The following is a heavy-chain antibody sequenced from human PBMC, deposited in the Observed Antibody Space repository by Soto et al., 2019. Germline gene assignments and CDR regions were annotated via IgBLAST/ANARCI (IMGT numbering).Heavy chain of an antibody. Sequence: EVQLVEPGGSLVQPGGSLRLSCTASGYTFRDYNMNWVRQAPGKGLEWVSNVSSSRSFMYYAESVKGRFTVSRDDGKNSLFLQMNSLRAEDTALYYCARGIVNSGYVNSFDCWGRGTLVTVSS. CDR1: GYTFRDYN. V-gene: IGHV3-48*01. CDR3: ARGIVNSGYVNSFDC. J-gene: IGHJ4*02. D-gene: IGHD6-13*01. CDR2: VSSSRSFM.